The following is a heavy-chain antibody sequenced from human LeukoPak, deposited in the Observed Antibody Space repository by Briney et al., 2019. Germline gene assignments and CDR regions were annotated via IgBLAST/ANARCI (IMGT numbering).Heavy chain of an antibody. CDR3: ARDMLKGVPDYLDY. CDR2: ISYDGKIK. CDR1: GFTFSDYA. J-gene: IGHJ4*02. V-gene: IGHV3-30*04. D-gene: IGHD2-8*01. Sequence: GGSLRLSCAASGFTFSDYAMHWVRQTPDKRLEWVAVISYDGKIKYHADSVKGRFTISRDSSRNTLYLQMNSLRPEESAVCFCARDMLKGVPDYLDYWGQGTLVTVSS.